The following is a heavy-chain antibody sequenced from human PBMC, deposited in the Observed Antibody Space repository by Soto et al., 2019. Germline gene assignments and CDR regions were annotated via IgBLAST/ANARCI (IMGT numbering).Heavy chain of an antibody. J-gene: IGHJ4*02. Sequence: QVQLVQSGAEVKKPGSSVKVSCKASGGTFSSYTISWVRQAPGQELEWMGRIIPILGIANYAQKFQGRVTITADKSTSTAYMELSSLRSEDTAVYYCARGSYGGNSGDYWGQGTLVTVSS. V-gene: IGHV1-69*02. CDR2: IIPILGIA. CDR1: GGTFSSYT. CDR3: ARGSYGGNSGDY. D-gene: IGHD4-17*01.